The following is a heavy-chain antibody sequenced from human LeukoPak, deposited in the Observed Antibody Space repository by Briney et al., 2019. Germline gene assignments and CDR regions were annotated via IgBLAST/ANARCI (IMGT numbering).Heavy chain of an antibody. CDR2: IYYSGST. V-gene: IGHV4-39*01. D-gene: IGHD6-6*01. CDR1: GXSITSSLSY. J-gene: IGHJ5*02. CDR3: ARSIATYGPTHNWFGP. Sequence: PSETLSLTCSVSGXSITSSLSYWGWIRQPPGKGLEWIGSIYYSGSTYYSPSLKSRVTISVDTSKNQFSLKLSSVTAADTAVYYCARSIATYGPTHNWFGPWGQGILVTVSS.